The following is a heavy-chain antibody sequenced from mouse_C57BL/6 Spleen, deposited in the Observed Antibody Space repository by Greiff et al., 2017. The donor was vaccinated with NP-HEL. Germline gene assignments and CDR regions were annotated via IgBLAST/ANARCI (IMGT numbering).Heavy chain of an antibody. CDR3: ARGGSLTGSFDY. Sequence: EVMLVESGGGLVKPGGSLKLSCAASGFTFSSYAMSWVRQTPEKRLEWVATISDGGSYTYYPDNVKGRFTISRDNAKNNLYLQMSHLKSEDTAMYYCARGGSLTGSFDYWGQGTTLTVSS. CDR2: ISDGGSYT. D-gene: IGHD4-1*01. CDR1: GFTFSSYA. V-gene: IGHV5-4*03. J-gene: IGHJ2*01.